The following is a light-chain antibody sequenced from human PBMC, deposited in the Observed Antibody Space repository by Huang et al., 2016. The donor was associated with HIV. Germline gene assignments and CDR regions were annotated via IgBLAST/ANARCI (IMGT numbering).Light chain of an antibody. J-gene: IGKJ3*01. Sequence: EIVMTQSPATLSVSPGERATLSCRASQSVSSNFAWYQQNPGQAPRRRIYGASTRATGIPARFSGSGSGTEVTLTISSLQSEDFAVDYCQQYNNWPKVFTFGPGTKVDIK. V-gene: IGKV3-15*01. CDR3: QQYNNWPKVFT. CDR1: QSVSSN. CDR2: GAS.